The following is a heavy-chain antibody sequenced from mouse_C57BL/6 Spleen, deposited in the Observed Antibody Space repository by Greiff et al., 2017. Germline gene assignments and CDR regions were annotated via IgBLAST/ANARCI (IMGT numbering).Heavy chain of an antibody. J-gene: IGHJ2*01. CDR1: GYTFTSYW. CDR2: IYPGNSDT. D-gene: IGHD1-1*01. Sequence: EVKLVESGTVLARPGASVKMSCKTSGYTFTSYWMHWVKQRPGQGLEWIGAIYPGNSDTSYNQKFKGKAKLTAVTSASTAYMELSSLTNEDSAVYYCTRSEAYYGSSYGDFDYWGQGTTLTVSS. CDR3: TRSEAYYGSSYGDFDY. V-gene: IGHV1-5*01.